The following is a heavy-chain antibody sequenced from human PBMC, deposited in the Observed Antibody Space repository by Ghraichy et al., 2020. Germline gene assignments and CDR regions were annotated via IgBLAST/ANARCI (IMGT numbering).Heavy chain of an antibody. D-gene: IGHD1-26*01. CDR2: IYTSGST. CDR1: GGSISSYY. Sequence: SETLSLTCTVSGGSISSYYWSWIRQPAGKGLEWIGRIYTSGSTNYNPSLKSRVTMSVDTSKNQFSLKLSSVTAADTAVYYCARDSIVGATTPSAFDIWGQGTMVTVSS. J-gene: IGHJ3*02. V-gene: IGHV4-4*07. CDR3: ARDSIVGATTPSAFDI.